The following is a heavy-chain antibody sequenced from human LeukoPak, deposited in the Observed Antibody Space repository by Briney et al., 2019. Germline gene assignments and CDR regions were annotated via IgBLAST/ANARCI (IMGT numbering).Heavy chain of an antibody. CDR3: ARIAAAGNRRLNY. D-gene: IGHD6-13*01. CDR2: MNPNSGNT. CDR1: GYTFTSYD. Sequence: ASVKVSCKASGYTFTSYDINWVRQAAGQGLEWMGWMNPNSGNTGYAQKFQGRITMTRNTSISTAYMELSSLTSEDTAVYYCARIAAAGNRRLNYWGQGTLVTVSS. J-gene: IGHJ4*02. V-gene: IGHV1-8*01.